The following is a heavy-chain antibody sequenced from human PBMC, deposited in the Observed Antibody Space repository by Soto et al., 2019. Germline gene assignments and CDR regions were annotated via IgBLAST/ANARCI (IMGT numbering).Heavy chain of an antibody. CDR1: GFTCNIYT. CDR2: IGARGSDT. J-gene: IGHJ4*02. Sequence: EVELLESGGGLVQPGGSLRLSCAASGFTCNIYTMSWVRQAPGKGLEWVSGIGARGSDTYFPDSVKGRFTISRDNSMDMVYLQMISLRAEDTAVYSCAKGGTYHIGDFDSWGQGTLVTVSS. D-gene: IGHD5-12*01. CDR3: AKGGTYHIGDFDS. V-gene: IGHV3-23*01.